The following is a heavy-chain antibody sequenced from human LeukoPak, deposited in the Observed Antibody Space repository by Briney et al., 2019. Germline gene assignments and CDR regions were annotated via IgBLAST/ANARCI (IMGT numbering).Heavy chain of an antibody. D-gene: IGHD3-10*01. CDR2: INPDGGGT. J-gene: IGHJ4*02. V-gene: IGHV1-2*02. Sequence: GASVKVSCKASGYTFSGHYIHWVRQAPGQELEWMGWINPDGGGTSSAQNFQGRVTMTRDTSISTAYMELTRLRSDDTAVYYCARTVTLLWFGELDYWGQGTLVTVSS. CDR3: ARTVTLLWFGELDY. CDR1: GYTFSGHY.